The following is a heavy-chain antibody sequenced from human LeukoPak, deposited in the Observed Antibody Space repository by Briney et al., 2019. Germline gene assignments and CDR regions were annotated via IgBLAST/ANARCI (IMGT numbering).Heavy chain of an antibody. CDR3: ATLHGDYEYSFDP. D-gene: IGHD4-17*01. CDR2: FDPEDGET. V-gene: IGHV1-24*01. Sequence: ASVKVSCKVSGYTLTESSMHWVRQAPGKGLEWMGGFDPEDGETTYAQKFQGRVTMTEDTFTDTAYMELSSLRSEDTAVYYCATLHGDYEYSFDPWGQGVLVTVSS. J-gene: IGHJ5*02. CDR1: GYTLTESS.